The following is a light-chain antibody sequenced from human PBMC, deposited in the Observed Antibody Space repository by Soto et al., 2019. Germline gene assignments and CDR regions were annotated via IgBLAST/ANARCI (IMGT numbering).Light chain of an antibody. J-gene: IGKJ5*01. CDR2: AAS. Sequence: DIQMTQSPSTLSGSVGDRVTITCRASQSISSYLNWYQQKPGKAPKLLIYAASSLQSGVPSRFSGSGSGTDFTLTISSLQPEDFATYYCQQSYSTLITFGQGTRLEI. V-gene: IGKV1-39*01. CDR3: QQSYSTLIT. CDR1: QSISSY.